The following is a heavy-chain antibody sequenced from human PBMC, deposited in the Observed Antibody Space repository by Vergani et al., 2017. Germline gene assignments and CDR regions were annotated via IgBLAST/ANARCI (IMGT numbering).Heavy chain of an antibody. J-gene: IGHJ4*02. CDR3: ARMVGYDEGDAFRIGYFDS. CDR1: GDSISSCVYY. Sequence: QVQLQESGPGLVKPSQTLSLTCSVSGDSISSCVYYWNWISQHPGKGLEWIGYIYSTGSTHHNPSLRRRINMSVDTSKNQFSLKLNSVTAADTAMYYCARMVGYDEGDAFRIGYFDSWGPGILVTVSS. D-gene: IGHD3-22*01. CDR2: IYSTGST. V-gene: IGHV4-31*03.